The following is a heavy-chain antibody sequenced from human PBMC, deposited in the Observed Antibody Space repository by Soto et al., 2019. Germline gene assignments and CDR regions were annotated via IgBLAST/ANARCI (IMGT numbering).Heavy chain of an antibody. CDR2: INPNSGGT. Sequence: GASVKVSCKASGYTFTGYYMHWVRQAPGQGLEWMGWINPNSGGTNYAQKFQGRVTMTRDTSISTAYMELSRLRSGDTAVYYCARVNARITIFGVQYYGMDVWGQGTTVTVSS. CDR1: GYTFTGYY. D-gene: IGHD3-3*01. V-gene: IGHV1-2*02. CDR3: ARVNARITIFGVQYYGMDV. J-gene: IGHJ6*02.